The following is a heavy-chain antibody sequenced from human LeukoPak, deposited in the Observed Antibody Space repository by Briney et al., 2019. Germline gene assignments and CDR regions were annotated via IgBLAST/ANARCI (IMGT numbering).Heavy chain of an antibody. CDR1: GYSISNGYY. Sequence: KSSETLSLTCAVSGYSISNGYYWVWIRQPPGRGLEWIGSLYHSDSAYYNTSLRSRVSMSVDTSKNQFSLTLSFVTAADTAVYYCARQRDSYYYYYIDAWGSGTTVTVSS. J-gene: IGHJ6*03. CDR3: ARQRDSYYYYYIDA. CDR2: LYHSDSA. V-gene: IGHV4-38-2*01.